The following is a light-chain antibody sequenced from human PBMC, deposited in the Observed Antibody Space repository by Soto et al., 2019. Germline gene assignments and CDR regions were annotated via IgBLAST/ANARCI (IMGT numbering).Light chain of an antibody. Sequence: QSVLTQPPSVSGAPGQMVTISCTGSSSNIGVGYDVHWYQQLPGTAPKLLIYGNSNRPSGVSTRFSGSKSGNTASLTISGLQAVDEADYYCCSFADFTYVFGTGTKVTVL. CDR2: GNS. CDR1: SSNIGVGYD. J-gene: IGLJ1*01. CDR3: CSFADFTYV. V-gene: IGLV1-40*01.